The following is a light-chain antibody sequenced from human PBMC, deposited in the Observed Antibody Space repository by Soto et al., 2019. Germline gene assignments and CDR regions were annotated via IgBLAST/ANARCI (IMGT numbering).Light chain of an antibody. V-gene: IGLV2-14*03. CDR2: DVS. CDR1: SSDVGGYNY. Sequence: QSALTQPASVSGSPGQSITIFCTGTSSDVGGYNYVSWYQQHPGKAPKVMIYDVSKRPSGISNRFSGSKSGNTASLTISGLQVEDEADYYCSSYTSGSTRVVFGGGTKLTVL. CDR3: SSYTSGSTRVV. J-gene: IGLJ2*01.